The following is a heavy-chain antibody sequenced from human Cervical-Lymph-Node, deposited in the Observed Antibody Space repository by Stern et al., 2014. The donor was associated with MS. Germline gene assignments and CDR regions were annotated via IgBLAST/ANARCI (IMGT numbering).Heavy chain of an antibody. Sequence: EMQLVESGGGLVQPGGSLRLSCAASGFSVRTYYMYWVRQAPGKGLEWVSALYNDGTTYYADSLKGRFTISRDSSKNTLYLQMNSLRAEDTAVYYCARDHLALFYDNSGQIAFDIWGQGTVVTVSS. D-gene: IGHD3-22*01. V-gene: IGHV3-66*02. CDR2: LYNDGTT. CDR1: GFSVRTYY. J-gene: IGHJ3*02. CDR3: ARDHLALFYDNSGQIAFDI.